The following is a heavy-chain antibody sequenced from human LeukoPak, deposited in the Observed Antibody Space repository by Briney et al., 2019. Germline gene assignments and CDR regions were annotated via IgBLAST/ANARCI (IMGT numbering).Heavy chain of an antibody. J-gene: IGHJ3*02. CDR3: ARARGTMVDAFDI. V-gene: IGHV3-48*01. D-gene: IGHD3-10*01. Sequence: PGGSLRLSCAASGFTFSSYSMNWVREAPGKGLEWVSYISSSSSTIYYADSVKGRFTISRDNAKNSLYLQMNSLRAEDTAVFYCARARGTMVDAFDIWGQGTMVTVSS. CDR2: ISSSSSTI. CDR1: GFTFSSYS.